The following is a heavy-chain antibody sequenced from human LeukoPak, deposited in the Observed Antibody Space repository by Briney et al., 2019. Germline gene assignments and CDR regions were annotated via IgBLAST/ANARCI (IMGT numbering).Heavy chain of an antibody. J-gene: IGHJ3*02. Sequence: GGSLRLSCAASGFTFSSYGMRWVRQAPGKGLEWVAFIRYDGSNKYYADSVKGRFTISRDNSKNTLYLQMNSLRAEDTAVYYCAKDRGASGPAAFDIWGQGTMVTVSS. D-gene: IGHD3-10*01. CDR3: AKDRGASGPAAFDI. V-gene: IGHV3-30*02. CDR1: GFTFSSYG. CDR2: IRYDGSNK.